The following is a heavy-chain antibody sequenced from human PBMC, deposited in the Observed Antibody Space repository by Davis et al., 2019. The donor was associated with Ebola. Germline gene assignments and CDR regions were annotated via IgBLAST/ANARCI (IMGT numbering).Heavy chain of an antibody. Sequence: PGGSLRLSCAASGFNFNSFWMGWVRQAPGKGLQWVANIKGDGSDKYYVGSVKGRLTISRDNAKSSLFLQMDSLRAEDTAVYYCARERWGPGLDVWGKGTTVTVSS. V-gene: IGHV3-7*01. CDR3: ARERWGPGLDV. CDR1: GFNFNSFW. D-gene: IGHD1-26*01. CDR2: IKGDGSDK. J-gene: IGHJ6*04.